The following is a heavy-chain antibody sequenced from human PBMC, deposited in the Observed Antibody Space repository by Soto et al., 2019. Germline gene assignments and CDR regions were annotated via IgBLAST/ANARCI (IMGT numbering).Heavy chain of an antibody. J-gene: IGHJ6*02. CDR1: GFTFSSYG. D-gene: IGHD6-6*01. CDR3: AKDNGELYSSSSCYYYYDMDV. V-gene: IGHV3-30*18. Sequence: GGSLRLSCAASGFTFSSYGMHWVRQAPGKGLEWVAVISYDGSNKYYADSVKGRFTISRDNSKNTLYLQMNSLRAEDTAVYYCAKDNGELYSSSSCYYYYDMDVWGQGTTVTVSS. CDR2: ISYDGSNK.